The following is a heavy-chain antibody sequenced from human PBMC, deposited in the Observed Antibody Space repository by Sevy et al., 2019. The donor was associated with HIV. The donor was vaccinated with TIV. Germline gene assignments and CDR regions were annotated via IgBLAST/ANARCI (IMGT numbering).Heavy chain of an antibody. V-gene: IGHV3-48*01. CDR2: ISRSSSTI. D-gene: IGHD3-16*02. J-gene: IGHJ4*02. Sequence: GGSLRLSCAASGFTFSSYSMNWVRQAPGKGLEWVSYISRSSSTIYYADSVKGRFTISRDNAKNSLYLQMNSLRAEDTSVYYCARDRRYLPYFDYWGQGTLVTVSS. CDR3: ARDRRYLPYFDY. CDR1: GFTFSSYS.